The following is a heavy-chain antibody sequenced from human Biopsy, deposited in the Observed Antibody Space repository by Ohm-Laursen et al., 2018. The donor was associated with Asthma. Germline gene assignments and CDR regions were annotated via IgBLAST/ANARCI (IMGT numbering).Heavy chain of an antibody. CDR3: VRDGTDDAFDI. D-gene: IGHD1-1*01. V-gene: IGHV3-30*01. CDR2: ISKDASTQ. J-gene: IGHJ3*02. CDR1: GFSFSNFA. Sequence: SLRLSCTATGFSFSNFAIHWVRQAPGKELEWVGVISKDASTQDYADSVKGRFTMARDNSKNTLDLQMNSLREEDTAVYYCVRDGTDDAFDIWGQGTVVSVSS.